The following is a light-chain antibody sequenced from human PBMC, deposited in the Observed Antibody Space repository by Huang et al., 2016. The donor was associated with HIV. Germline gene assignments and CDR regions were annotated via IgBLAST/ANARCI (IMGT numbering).Light chain of an antibody. V-gene: IGKV3-20*01. CDR2: GPS. J-gene: IGKJ4*01. Sequence: VVMTQSPGTLSLSPGERASLSCRASKAASSDFLAWYQHKPGQAPRLLISGPSNRATGVPDRVSVSWCGTDFTLIIERLEPEYFALYYCQQFGYTPFTFGGGTKVEI. CDR3: QQFGYTPFT. CDR1: KAASSDF.